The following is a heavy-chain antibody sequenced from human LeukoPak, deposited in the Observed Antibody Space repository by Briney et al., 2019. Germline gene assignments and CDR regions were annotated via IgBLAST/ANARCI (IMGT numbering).Heavy chain of an antibody. Sequence: QTGGSLRLSCAASGFTFTTYSMNWVRQAPGKGLEWVSYITTTSSIIYYADSVKGRFTISRDNAKNSLYLQMNSLRAEDTAVFYCTRDYSSSSGRAFDIWGQGTMVTVSS. CDR2: ITTTSSII. CDR1: GFTFTTYS. J-gene: IGHJ3*02. CDR3: TRDYSSSSGRAFDI. V-gene: IGHV3-48*01. D-gene: IGHD6-6*01.